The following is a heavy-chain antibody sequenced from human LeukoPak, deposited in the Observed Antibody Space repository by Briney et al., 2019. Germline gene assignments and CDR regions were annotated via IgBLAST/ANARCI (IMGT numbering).Heavy chain of an antibody. CDR1: GFTFSSYW. CDR3: ARSMYYDFWSGLRPGNYFDY. CDR2: INSDGSST. V-gene: IGHV3-74*01. J-gene: IGHJ4*02. Sequence: GGSLRLSCAASGFTFSSYWMPWVRQAPGKGLVWVSRINSDGSSTSYADSVKGRFTISRDNAKNTLYLQMNSLRAEDTAVYYCARSMYYDFWSGLRPGNYFDYWGQGTLVTVSS. D-gene: IGHD3-3*01.